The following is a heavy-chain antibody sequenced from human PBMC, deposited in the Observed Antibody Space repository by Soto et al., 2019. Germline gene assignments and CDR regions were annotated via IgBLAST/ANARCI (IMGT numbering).Heavy chain of an antibody. CDR2: IYYSGST. J-gene: IGHJ5*02. CDR3: ARRVAAAGTGVVWFAP. CDR1: GGSISSYY. V-gene: IGHV4-59*08. D-gene: IGHD6-13*01. Sequence: QVQLQESGPGLVKPSETLSLTCTVSGGSISSYYWSWIRQPPGKGLEWIGYIYYSGSTNYNPSLKSRVTISVDTSKNQFSLKLSSVTAADTAVYYCARRVAAAGTGVVWFAPWGQGTLVTVSS.